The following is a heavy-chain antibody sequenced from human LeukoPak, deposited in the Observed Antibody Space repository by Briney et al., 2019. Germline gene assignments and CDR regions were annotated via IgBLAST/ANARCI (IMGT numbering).Heavy chain of an antibody. CDR3: ASSSESSSWDY. CDR1: GFTFSSYG. CDR2: ISYDGSNK. J-gene: IGHJ4*02. D-gene: IGHD6-13*01. V-gene: IGHV3-30*03. Sequence: GGSLRLSCAASGFTFSSYGMHWVRQAPGKGLEWVAVISYDGSNKYYADSVKGRFTISRDNSKNTLYLQMNSLRAEDAAVYYCASSSESSSWDYWGQGTLVTVSS.